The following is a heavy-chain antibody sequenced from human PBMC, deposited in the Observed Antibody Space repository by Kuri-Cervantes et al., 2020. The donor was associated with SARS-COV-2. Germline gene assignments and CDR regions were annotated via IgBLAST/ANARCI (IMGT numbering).Heavy chain of an antibody. CDR3: ARARGDFDY. Sequence: GESLKISCAASGFTFSSYAMHWVRQAPGKGLEWVAVISYDGSNKYYADSVKGRFTISRDNAKNSLYLQMNSPRAEDTAVYYCARARGDFDYWGQGTLVTVSS. V-gene: IGHV3-30*04. CDR2: ISYDGSNK. J-gene: IGHJ4*02. CDR1: GFTFSSYA.